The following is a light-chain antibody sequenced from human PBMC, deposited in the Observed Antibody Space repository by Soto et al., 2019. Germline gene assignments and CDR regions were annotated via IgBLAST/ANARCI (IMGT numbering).Light chain of an antibody. Sequence: QSALTQPAPVSGSPGQSIAISCTGTSRDVGGYNYVSWYQQHPGKAPKLLIYDVSARPSGVSNRFSGSKSDNTASLTITGLQAEDEADYYCSSYTSSNTVVFGGGTKLTVL. V-gene: IGLV2-14*01. CDR3: SSYTSSNTVV. J-gene: IGLJ2*01. CDR1: SRDVGGYNY. CDR2: DVS.